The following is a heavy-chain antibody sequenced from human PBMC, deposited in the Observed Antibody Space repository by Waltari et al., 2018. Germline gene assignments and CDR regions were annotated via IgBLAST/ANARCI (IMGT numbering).Heavy chain of an antibody. J-gene: IGHJ4*02. Sequence: QVQLVESGGGVVQPGRSLRLSCAASGFTFSSYGMHWVRQAPGKGLEWVAVIGYDGSNKYYADSVKGRFTISRDNSKNTLYLQMNSLRAEDTAVYYCVRDTAMVFVLDYWGQGTLVTVSS. CDR3: VRDTAMVFVLDY. CDR2: IGYDGSNK. D-gene: IGHD5-18*01. V-gene: IGHV3-33*01. CDR1: GFTFSSYG.